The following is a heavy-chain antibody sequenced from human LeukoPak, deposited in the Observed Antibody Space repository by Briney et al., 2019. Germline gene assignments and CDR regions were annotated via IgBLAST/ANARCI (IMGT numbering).Heavy chain of an antibody. CDR2: IGGSGGFIT. CDR1: GFTFSSHG. Sequence: GGSLRLSCAASGFTFSSHGMNWVRQTPGKGLEWVSGIGGSGGFITYYADSVKGRFTVSRDNSKNTLYLQMDSLRADDTAIYYCTRDLGWLHYADWGQGTLVTVSS. D-gene: IGHD5-12*01. J-gene: IGHJ4*02. CDR3: TRDLGWLHYAD. V-gene: IGHV3-23*01.